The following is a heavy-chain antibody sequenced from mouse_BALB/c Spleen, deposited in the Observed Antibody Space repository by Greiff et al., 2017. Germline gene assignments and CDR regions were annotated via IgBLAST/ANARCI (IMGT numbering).Heavy chain of an antibody. J-gene: IGHJ2*01. CDR2: IYPGNGDT. Sequence: QVQLQQPGAELVKPGASVKMSCKASGYTFTSYNMHWVKQTPGQGLEWIGAIYPGNGDTSYNQKFKGKATLTADKSSSTAYMQLSSLTSEDSAVYYCARGGDDYGLDYWGQGTTLTVSS. CDR3: ARGGDDYGLDY. D-gene: IGHD2-4*01. CDR1: GYTFTSYN. V-gene: IGHV1-12*01.